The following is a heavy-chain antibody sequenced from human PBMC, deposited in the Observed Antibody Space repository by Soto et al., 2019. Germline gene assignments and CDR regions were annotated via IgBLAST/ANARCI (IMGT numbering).Heavy chain of an antibody. CDR1: VGSISSHY. J-gene: IGHJ4*02. Sequence: SSETLSLTCTVSVGSISSHYWSWIRQPPGKGLEWIGYIYYSGFTDYNPSLKSRVTISEDTSKNQFSLRLTSVTAADTAVYYCARDQNSSGYLDYWGQGILVTVSS. CDR2: IYYSGFT. V-gene: IGHV4-59*11. D-gene: IGHD3-22*01. CDR3: ARDQNSSGYLDY.